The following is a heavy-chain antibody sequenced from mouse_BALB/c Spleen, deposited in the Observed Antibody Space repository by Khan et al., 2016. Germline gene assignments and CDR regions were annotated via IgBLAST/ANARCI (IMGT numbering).Heavy chain of an antibody. J-gene: IGHJ2*01. V-gene: IGHV3-8*02. D-gene: IGHD2-3*01. Sequence: EVQLQESGPSLVKPSQTLSLTCSVTGDSITSGYWNWIRKFPGNKLEYMGYISYSGSTSSNPSLTIQFSITRDTSKNQYYLQLNSVTTEDTATYYCATYDGYLFDYWGQGTTLTVSS. CDR2: ISYSGST. CDR1: GDSITSGY. CDR3: ATYDGYLFDY.